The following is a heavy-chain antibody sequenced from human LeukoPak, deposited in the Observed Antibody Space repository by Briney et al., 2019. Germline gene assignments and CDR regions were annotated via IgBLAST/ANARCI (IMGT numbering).Heavy chain of an antibody. Sequence: SETLSLTCTVSGGSISSSNYYWGWVRQPPGKGLEWIANIYYSGSTYYSPSLRSRVTISVDASKNQFSLKLTSVTAADTAVYYCARHASVSGNWPRPLDYWGQGSLVTVSS. V-gene: IGHV4-39*01. J-gene: IGHJ4*02. CDR3: ARHASVSGNWPRPLDY. D-gene: IGHD3-3*01. CDR2: IYYSGST. CDR1: GGSISSSNYY.